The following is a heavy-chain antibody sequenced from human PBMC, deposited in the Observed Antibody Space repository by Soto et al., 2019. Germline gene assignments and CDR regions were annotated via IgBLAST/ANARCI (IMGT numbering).Heavy chain of an antibody. CDR2: INPSGGST. Sequence: QVQLVQSGAEVKKPGASVKVSCKASGYTFTSYYMHWVRQAPGQGLEWMGMINPSGGSTSYAQKCRDRVTXTXDXXTSTVYMELSSLRSEDTAVYYCARAPVRISMVRGVINWFDRWGQGTLVTVSS. J-gene: IGHJ5*02. V-gene: IGHV1-46*03. D-gene: IGHD3-10*01. CDR1: GYTFTSYY. CDR3: ARAPVRISMVRGVINWFDR.